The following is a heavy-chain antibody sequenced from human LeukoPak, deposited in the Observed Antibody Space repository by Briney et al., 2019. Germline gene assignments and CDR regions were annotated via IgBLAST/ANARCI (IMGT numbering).Heavy chain of an antibody. J-gene: IGHJ5*02. CDR3: ARGITMVRANWFDP. D-gene: IGHD3-10*01. CDR1: GYTFTNCY. V-gene: IGHV1-2*02. CDR2: INPNSGGT. Sequence: GAAVKVSCKASGYTFTNCYLHWVRQAPGQGLEWIGWINPNSGGTNYAQKFQGRVTMTRDTSISTAYMELSRLRSDDTAVYYCARGITMVRANWFDPWGQGTLVTVSS.